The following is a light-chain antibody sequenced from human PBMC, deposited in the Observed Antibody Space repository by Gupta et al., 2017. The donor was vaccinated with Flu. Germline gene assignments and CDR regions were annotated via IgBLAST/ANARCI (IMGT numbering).Light chain of an antibody. CDR1: RSGVQSDGDTY. Sequence: ATTGRPPATSCCRCRSGVQSDGDTYLNWFQQRPGQSPRRLIYKVSNRDSGVPDRFSGSGSGTDFTLKISRVEAEDVGVYYCMQGTHWPHTLGQGTKLEI. CDR3: MQGTHWPHT. J-gene: IGKJ2*01. CDR2: KVS. V-gene: IGKV2-30*02.